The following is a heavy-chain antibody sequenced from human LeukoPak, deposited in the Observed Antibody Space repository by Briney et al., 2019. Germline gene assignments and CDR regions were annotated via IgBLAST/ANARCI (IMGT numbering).Heavy chain of an antibody. Sequence: ASVKVSCKASGYTFTNYGLSWVRQAPGQGLEWMGWIKPNSGGTRSAQKFQGRVTMTRDTSISTAYMELSSLRYDDTAVYYCATNILVRDIINWFDPWGQGTLVTVSS. CDR2: IKPNSGGT. CDR1: GYTFTNYG. J-gene: IGHJ5*02. V-gene: IGHV1-2*02. D-gene: IGHD3-10*01. CDR3: ATNILVRDIINWFDP.